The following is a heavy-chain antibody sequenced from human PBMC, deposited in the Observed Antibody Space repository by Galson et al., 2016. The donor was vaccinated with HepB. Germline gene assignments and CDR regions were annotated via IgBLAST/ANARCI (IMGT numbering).Heavy chain of an antibody. J-gene: IGHJ6*04. CDR2: ISNDGSNK. CDR1: GFIFRSYA. D-gene: IGHD1-1*01. Sequence: SLRLSCADSGFIFRSYAMNWVRQAPGKGLEWPAFISNDGSNKSFAASVKGRFTISRDNSKKTLYLQMNSLRAADTAVYYCARFIASPWNDYYYYGMDVWGKGTTVTVSS. CDR3: ARFIASPWNDYYYYGMDV. V-gene: IGHV3-30-3*01.